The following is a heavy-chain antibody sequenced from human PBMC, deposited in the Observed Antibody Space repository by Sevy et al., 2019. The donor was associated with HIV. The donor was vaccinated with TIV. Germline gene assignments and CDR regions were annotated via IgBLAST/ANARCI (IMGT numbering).Heavy chain of an antibody. CDR3: AKVDVVVPVADYGMDV. CDR1: GFTFSNYA. V-gene: IGHV3-23*01. Sequence: GGSLRLSCAASGFTFSNYAMSWVRQAPGKGLEWVSSISRSGGSTYYADSVKGRFTISRDNSKNTLYLQMNSLRAEDTAVYYCAKVDVVVPVADYGMDVWVQGTTVTVSS. J-gene: IGHJ6*02. D-gene: IGHD2-2*01. CDR2: ISRSGGST.